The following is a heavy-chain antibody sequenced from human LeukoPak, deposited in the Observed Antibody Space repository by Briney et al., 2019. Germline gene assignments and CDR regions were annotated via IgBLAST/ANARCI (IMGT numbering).Heavy chain of an antibody. Sequence: GGSLRLSCAASGLTFSSCEMNWVRQTPGKGLEWVSYIDSSGTTIYYADSVKGRFTSSRDNAKNSLHLQMNSLRADDTAVYYCARVSESYHDYWGQGTLVTVSS. V-gene: IGHV3-48*03. CDR3: ARVSESYHDY. J-gene: IGHJ4*02. CDR1: GLTFSSCE. D-gene: IGHD1-26*01. CDR2: IDSSGTTI.